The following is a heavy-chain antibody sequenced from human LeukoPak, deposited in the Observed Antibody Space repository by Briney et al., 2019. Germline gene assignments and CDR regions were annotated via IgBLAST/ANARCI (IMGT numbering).Heavy chain of an antibody. CDR1: GLTFSRNA. CDR2: ISGSGTST. V-gene: IGHV3-23*01. D-gene: IGHD2-21*02. Sequence: GGSLRLSCAGSGLTFSRNALSWVRQAPGKGLEWVSGISGSGTSTYYADSVQGRFTISRDNSKNTLYLQVNSLRAEDTAVYYCAKVRCGDDCYSTHDAYDIWGQGTMVTVSS. J-gene: IGHJ3*02. CDR3: AKVRCGDDCYSTHDAYDI.